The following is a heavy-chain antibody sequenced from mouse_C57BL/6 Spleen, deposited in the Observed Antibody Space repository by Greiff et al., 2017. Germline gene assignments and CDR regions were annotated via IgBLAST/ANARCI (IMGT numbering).Heavy chain of an antibody. J-gene: IGHJ1*03. CDR2: ISDGGSYT. Sequence: EVMLVESGGGLVKPGGSLKLSCAASGFTFSSYAMSWVRQTPEKRLEWVATISDGGSYTYYPANVKGRFTISRDNAKNNLYLQMSHLKSEDTAMYYCAREVGSNYWDFEVWGTGTTVTVAS. CDR3: AREVGSNYWDFEV. V-gene: IGHV5-4*01. D-gene: IGHD1-1*01. CDR1: GFTFSSYA.